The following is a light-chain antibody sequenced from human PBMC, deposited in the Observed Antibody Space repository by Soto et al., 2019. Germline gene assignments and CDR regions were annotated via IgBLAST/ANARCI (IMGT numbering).Light chain of an antibody. CDR2: KSN. Sequence: QSVLTQPPSASGTPGQRVTISCSGGSYNIGMNLVYWYQQRPGTAPKLLSFKSNARPPGVPDRFSGSNSGSSASLAISGLRSEDEADYFCAAWDDSLSAWVFGGGTQLTVL. CDR1: SYNIGMNL. J-gene: IGLJ3*02. CDR3: AAWDDSLSAWV. V-gene: IGLV1-47*01.